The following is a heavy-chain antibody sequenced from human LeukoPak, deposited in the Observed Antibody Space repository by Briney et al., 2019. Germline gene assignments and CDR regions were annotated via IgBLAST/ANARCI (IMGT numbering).Heavy chain of an antibody. D-gene: IGHD2-2*01. CDR3: AREVPARVVDGMDV. CDR2: INPNSGGT. V-gene: IGHV1-2*02. J-gene: IGHJ6*02. CDR1: GYTFTGYY. Sequence: GSSVKVSCQASGYTFTGYYMHWVRQAPGQGLEWMGGINPNSGGTNYAQKFQGRVIMTRDTSISTAYMELSRLRSDDTAVYYCAREVPARVVDGMDVWGQGATVTVSS.